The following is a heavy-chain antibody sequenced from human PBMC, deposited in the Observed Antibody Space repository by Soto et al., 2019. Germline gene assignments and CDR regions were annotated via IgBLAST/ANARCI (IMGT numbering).Heavy chain of an antibody. D-gene: IGHD1-20*01. Sequence: SHTRRVAGASIRSGRPYQCKLSTPPGKGLDWIGSLSYTGSPSYNPSLKNRVTISVDTSKNQLSLKLDSVSAADTASYYCARLVGGITGTPGRHVGWFDPWGQGT. CDR1: GASIRSGRPY. J-gene: IGHJ5*02. CDR2: LSYTGSP. V-gene: IGHV4-39*01. CDR3: ARLVGGITGTPGRHVGWFDP.